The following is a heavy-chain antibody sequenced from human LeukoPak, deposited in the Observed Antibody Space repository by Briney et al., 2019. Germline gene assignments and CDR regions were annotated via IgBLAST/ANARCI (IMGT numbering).Heavy chain of an antibody. V-gene: IGHV3-7*03. CDR1: GFTFSSYW. CDR2: IKQDGSEK. Sequence: PGGALRLSCAASGFTFSSYWMSSVRQAPGKGLERVANIKQDGSEKYYVDSVKGRFTISRDNSKNTLYLQMNSLRAEDTAVYYCAKSGSYYEDCWGQGTLVTVSS. D-gene: IGHD1-26*01. J-gene: IGHJ4*02. CDR3: AKSGSYYEDC.